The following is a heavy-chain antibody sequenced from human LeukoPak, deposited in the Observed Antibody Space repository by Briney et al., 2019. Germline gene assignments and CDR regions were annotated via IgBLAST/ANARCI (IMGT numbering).Heavy chain of an antibody. J-gene: IGHJ5*02. V-gene: IGHV1-69*02. CDR3: ARGGVSGYYSPFDP. D-gene: IGHD3-22*01. Sequence: ASVKVSCKASGGTFSSYTISWVRQAPGQGLEWMGRIIPILGIANYAQKFQGRVTITADKSTSTAYVELSSLRSEDTAVYYCARGGVSGYYSPFDPWGQGTLVTVSS. CDR1: GGTFSSYT. CDR2: IIPILGIA.